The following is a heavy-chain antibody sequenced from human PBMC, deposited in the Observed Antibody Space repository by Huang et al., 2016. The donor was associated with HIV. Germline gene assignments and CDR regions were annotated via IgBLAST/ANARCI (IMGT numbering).Heavy chain of an antibody. Sequence: QVQLVESGGGVVQPGGSLRLSCATSGFTFSSYGMHWVRRALGLGMKWGAFIHYDGTKKYYADSVKGRFNISRDNSKNMLHLQMNNLRVEDTAAYFCAKVTLGFDYWGQGTWVTVSS. J-gene: IGHJ4*02. CDR1: GFTFSSYG. CDR2: IHYDGTKK. D-gene: IGHD2-15*01. V-gene: IGHV3-30*02. CDR3: AKVTLGFDY.